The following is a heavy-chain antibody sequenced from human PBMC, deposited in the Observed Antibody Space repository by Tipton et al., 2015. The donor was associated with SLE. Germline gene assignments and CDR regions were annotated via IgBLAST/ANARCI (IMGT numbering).Heavy chain of an antibody. D-gene: IGHD5-12*01. V-gene: IGHV4-4*08. CDR2: VHTSGTT. CDR1: GGSIIDYY. J-gene: IGHJ3*02. Sequence: TLSLTCTVSGGSIIDYYWSWIRQTPGEGLEWIGYVHTSGTTTYNPSLKSRVSISVDTSEKQVSLRLNSVTAADTAVHYCARDKRVDDAFDIWGQGTMVTVSS. CDR3: ARDKRVDDAFDI.